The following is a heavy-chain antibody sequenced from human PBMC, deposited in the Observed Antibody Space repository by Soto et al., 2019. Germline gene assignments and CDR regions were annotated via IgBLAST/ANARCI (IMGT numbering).Heavy chain of an antibody. CDR1: GGTFSSYT. Sequence: GASVKVSCKASGGTFSSYTIIWVRQAPGQGLEWMGRIIPILGIANYAQKFQGRVTITADKSTSTAYMELSSPRSEDTAVYYCARGSGGYSGYDSTPYNWFDPWGQGTLVTVSS. D-gene: IGHD5-12*01. CDR3: ARGSGGYSGYDSTPYNWFDP. J-gene: IGHJ5*02. V-gene: IGHV1-69*02. CDR2: IIPILGIA.